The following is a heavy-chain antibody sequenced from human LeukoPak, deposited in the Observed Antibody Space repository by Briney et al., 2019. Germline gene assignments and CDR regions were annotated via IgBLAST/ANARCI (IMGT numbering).Heavy chain of an antibody. CDR2: IYYSGST. Sequence: PSETLSLTCTVSGDSISSYYWSWIRQPPGKGLEWIGYIYYSGSTNYNPSLKSRVTISVDTSKNHFSLKLSSLTAADTAVYYCARTSWVQSSYYFDYWGQGTLVTVSS. CDR1: GDSISSYY. D-gene: IGHD5-24*01. CDR3: ARTSWVQSSYYFDY. J-gene: IGHJ4*02. V-gene: IGHV4-59*08.